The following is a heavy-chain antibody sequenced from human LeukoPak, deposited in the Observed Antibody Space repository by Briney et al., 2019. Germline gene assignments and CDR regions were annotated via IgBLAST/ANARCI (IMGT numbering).Heavy chain of an antibody. D-gene: IGHD7-27*01. V-gene: IGHV3-48*03. CDR3: ARVGTSAGRGGYFDY. CDR1: GFTFSSYE. J-gene: IGHJ4*02. CDR2: ISSSGSTI. Sequence: GGSLRLSCAASGFTFSSYEMNWVRQAPGKGLEWVSYISSSGSTIYYADSVKGRFTISRDNAKNSLYLQMNSLRAEDTAVYYCARVGTSAGRGGYFDYWGQGTLVTVSS.